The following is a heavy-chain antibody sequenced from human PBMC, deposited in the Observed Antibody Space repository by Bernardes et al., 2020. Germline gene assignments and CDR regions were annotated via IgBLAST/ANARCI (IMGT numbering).Heavy chain of an antibody. CDR1: GFTFSSYA. J-gene: IGHJ4*02. D-gene: IGHD1-26*01. CDR3: AKDAIVGATASLYYFDY. CDR2: ISGSGGSA. V-gene: IGHV3-23*01. Sequence: GGSLRLSCAASGFTFSSYAMSWVRQAPGKGLEWVSAISGSGGSAYYADSVKGRFTSSRDNSKNTLYLQMNSLRAEDTAVYYCAKDAIVGATASLYYFDYWGQGTLVTVSS.